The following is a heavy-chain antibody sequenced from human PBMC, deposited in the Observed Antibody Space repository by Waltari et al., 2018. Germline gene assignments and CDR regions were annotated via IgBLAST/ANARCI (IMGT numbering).Heavy chain of an antibody. D-gene: IGHD3-10*01. J-gene: IGHJ6*03. Sequence: QVQLQQWGAGLLNPSEPLSLTCGFNGGTFRNYFVPWIRPPPGKGLEWIGEIQHSGSTNYNPSLKSRVTISVQMSKNQFSLKLTSLTAADTAVYYCARGAPYHYGSGRKYYMDVWDKGTTVTVSS. V-gene: IGHV4-34*01. CDR2: IQHSGST. CDR3: ARGAPYHYGSGRKYYMDV. CDR1: GGTFRNYF.